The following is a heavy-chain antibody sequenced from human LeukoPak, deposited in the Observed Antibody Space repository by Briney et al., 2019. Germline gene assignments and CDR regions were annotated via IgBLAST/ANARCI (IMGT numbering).Heavy chain of an antibody. CDR3: ARGGYSYGLQRYFDY. V-gene: IGHV4-61*02. CDR1: GGSLSSGSYY. J-gene: IGHJ4*02. CDR2: IYTSGST. Sequence: SETLSLTCTVSGGSLSSGSYYWGWIRQPAGEGLEWIGRIYTSGSTNYNPSLESRVTISVDTSKNQFSLKLSSVTAADTAVYYCARGGYSYGLQRYFDYWGQGTLVTVSS. D-gene: IGHD5-18*01.